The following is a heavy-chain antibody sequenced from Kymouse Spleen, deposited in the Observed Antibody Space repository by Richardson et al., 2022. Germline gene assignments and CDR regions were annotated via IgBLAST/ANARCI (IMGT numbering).Heavy chain of an antibody. CDR1: GYTFTSYY. V-gene: IGHV1-46*03. D-gene: IGHD3-10*01. Sequence: QVQLVQSGAEVKKPGASVKVSCKASGYTFTSYYMHWVRQAPGQGLEWMGIINPSGGSTSYAQKFQGRVTMTRDTSTSTVYMELSSLRSEDTAVYYCARGKGITGTFYGSGSYRYYYYGMDVWGQGTTVTVSS. CDR3: ARGKGITGTFYGSGSYRYYYYGMDV. CDR2: INPSGGST. J-gene: IGHJ6*02.